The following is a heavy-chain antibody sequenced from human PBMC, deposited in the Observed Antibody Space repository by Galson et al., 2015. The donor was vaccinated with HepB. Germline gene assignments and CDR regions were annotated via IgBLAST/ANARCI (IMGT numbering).Heavy chain of an antibody. Sequence: QSGAEVKKPGESLRISCKGSGYSFTGYWISWVRQMPGKGLEWMGRIDPSDSYTNYSPSFQGHVTISADKSISTAYLQWSSLKASDTAMYYCARHAPPDIVAGAFDIWGQGTMVTVSS. J-gene: IGHJ3*02. CDR1: GYSFTGYW. D-gene: IGHD2-15*01. CDR3: ARHAPPDIVAGAFDI. CDR2: IDPSDSYT. V-gene: IGHV5-10-1*01.